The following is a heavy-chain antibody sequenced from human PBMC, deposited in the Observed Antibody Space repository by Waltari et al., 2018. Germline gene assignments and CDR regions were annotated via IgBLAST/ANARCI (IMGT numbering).Heavy chain of an antibody. CDR2: ISYDGSNK. D-gene: IGHD3-22*01. CDR1: GFTFSSYA. CDR3: ARDRSYDSSGFGYYFDY. J-gene: IGHJ4*02. Sequence: QVQLVESGGGVVQPGRSLRLSCAASGFTFSSYAMHWVRQAPGQGLEWVAVISYDGSNKYYADSVKGRFTISRDNSKNTLYLQMNSLRAEDTAVYYCARDRSYDSSGFGYYFDYWGQGTLVTVSS. V-gene: IGHV3-30-3*01.